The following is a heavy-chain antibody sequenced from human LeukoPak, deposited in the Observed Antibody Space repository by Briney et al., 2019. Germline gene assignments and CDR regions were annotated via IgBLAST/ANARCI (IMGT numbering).Heavy chain of an antibody. J-gene: IGHJ4*02. CDR1: GFTFSSYA. CDR3: ARVRSLVGERGPFDY. D-gene: IGHD1-26*01. CDR2: ISYDGSNK. Sequence: GGSLRLSCAASGFTFSSYAMHWVRQAPGKGLEWVAVISYDGSNKYYADSVKGRFTISRDNSKNTLYLQMNSLRAEDTAVYYCARVRSLVGERGPFDYWGQGTLVTVSS. V-gene: IGHV3-30-3*01.